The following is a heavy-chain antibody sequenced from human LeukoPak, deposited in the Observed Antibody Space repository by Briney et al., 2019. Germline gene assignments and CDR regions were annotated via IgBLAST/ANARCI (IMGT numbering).Heavy chain of an antibody. Sequence: GGSLRLSCAASGFTFSSYSMNWVRQAPGKGLEWVSSISSSSSYIYYADSVKGRFTISRDNAKKSLYLQMNSLRAEDTGVYYCARDVYRGSSWYAFDFWGQGTLVTVSS. D-gene: IGHD6-13*01. J-gene: IGHJ4*02. V-gene: IGHV3-21*01. CDR3: ARDVYRGSSWYAFDF. CDR2: ISSSSSYI. CDR1: GFTFSSYS.